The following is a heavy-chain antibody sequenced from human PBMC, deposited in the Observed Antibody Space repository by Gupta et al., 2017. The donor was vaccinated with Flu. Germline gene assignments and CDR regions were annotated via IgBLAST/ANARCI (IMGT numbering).Heavy chain of an antibody. J-gene: IGHJ4*02. CDR2: VGYSGNT. CDR3: ARRITDGKTFDY. D-gene: IGHD2/OR15-2a*01. CDR1: GGSISDTSYY. Sequence: QLQLQESGPGLVKPSETLSLICTVSGGSISDTSYYWGWIRQPPGKGLEWIGNVGYSGNTCYNPSLKSRVTISVDTSKNQFSLKLRSVTAADTAVYYCARRITDGKTFDYWGQGSLVTVS. V-gene: IGHV4-39*01.